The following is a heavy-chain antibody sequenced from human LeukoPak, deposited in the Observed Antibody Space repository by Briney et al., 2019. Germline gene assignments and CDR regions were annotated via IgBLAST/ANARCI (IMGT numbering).Heavy chain of an antibody. CDR3: ARTGGYSGYDPEI. CDR2: IYHSGST. D-gene: IGHD5-12*01. J-gene: IGHJ4*02. Sequence: PSQTLSLTCAVSGGSISSGGYYWSWIRQPPGKGLEWIGYIYHSGSTYYNPSLKSRVTISVDRSKNQFSLKLSSVTAADTAVYYCARTGGYSGYDPEIWGQGTLVTVSS. V-gene: IGHV4-30-2*01. CDR1: GGSISSGGYY.